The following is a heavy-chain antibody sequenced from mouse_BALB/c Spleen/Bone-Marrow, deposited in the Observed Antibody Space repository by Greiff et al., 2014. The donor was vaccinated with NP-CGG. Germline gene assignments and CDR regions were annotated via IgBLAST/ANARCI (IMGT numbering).Heavy chain of an antibody. Sequence: VQLQQSGAELMKPGASVKISCKATGYTFSSYWIEWVKQRPGHGLEWIGEILPGSGSTNYSEKFKGRATFTADTSSNTAYMQLSSLASEDSAVYYCARGELRFDSGEGALFAYWGQGTLVTVSA. CDR2: ILPGSGST. CDR1: GYTFSSYW. V-gene: IGHV1-9*01. J-gene: IGHJ3*01. CDR3: ARGELRFDSGEGALFAY. D-gene: IGHD1-1*01.